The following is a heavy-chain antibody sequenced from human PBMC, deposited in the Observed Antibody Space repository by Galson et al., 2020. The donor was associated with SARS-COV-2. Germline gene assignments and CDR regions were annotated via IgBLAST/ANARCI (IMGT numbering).Heavy chain of an antibody. D-gene: IGHD6-19*01. Sequence: TGGSLRLSCAASGFTFSSSWMSWVRQAPGKGLEWVANIKQDGSEKYYVDSVKGRFTISRDNAKNSLYLQMNSLRAEDTAVYYCARDGVAVAQDYYYYGMDVGGQGTTVTVSS. CDR3: ARDGVAVAQDYYYYGMDV. V-gene: IGHV3-7*01. J-gene: IGHJ6*02. CDR1: GFTFSSSW. CDR2: IKQDGSEK.